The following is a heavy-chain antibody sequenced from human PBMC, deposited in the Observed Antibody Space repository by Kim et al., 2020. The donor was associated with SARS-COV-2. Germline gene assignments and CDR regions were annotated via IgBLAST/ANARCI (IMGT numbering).Heavy chain of an antibody. J-gene: IGHJ4*02. CDR2: ISYDGSNK. D-gene: IGHD2-21*02. Sequence: GGSLRLSCAASGFTFSSYGMHWVRQAPGKGLEWVAVISYDGSNKYYADSVKGRFTISRDNSKNTLYLQMNSLRAEDTAVYYCAKDAAHGGNSDYWGQGTLVTVSS. CDR3: AKDAAHGGNSDY. V-gene: IGHV3-30*18. CDR1: GFTFSSYG.